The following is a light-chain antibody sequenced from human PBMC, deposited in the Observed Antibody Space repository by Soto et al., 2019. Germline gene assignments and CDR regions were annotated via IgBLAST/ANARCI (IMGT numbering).Light chain of an antibody. Sequence: DIQMTQSPSSLSASVGDRVTITCRASRSIGTYLNWYQLKPGKAPKVLIYAVSSLQSGVPSRFSGSGSGTDFTLTISSLQPEDDATYFCQQSYSTSVTFGQGTKVEI. V-gene: IGKV1-39*01. CDR1: RSIGTY. J-gene: IGKJ1*01. CDR2: AVS. CDR3: QQSYSTSVT.